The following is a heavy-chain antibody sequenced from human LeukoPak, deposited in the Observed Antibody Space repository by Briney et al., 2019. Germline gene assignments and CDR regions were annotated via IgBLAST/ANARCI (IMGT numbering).Heavy chain of an antibody. CDR1: GGTFSSYA. CDR2: INPNSGGT. D-gene: IGHD2-8*01. V-gene: IGHV1-2*06. CDR3: ARSPYDWFDP. Sequence: ASVKVSCKASGGTFSSYAISWVRQAPGQGLEWMGRINPNSGGTNYAQKLQGRVTMTRDTSISTAYMELSRLRSDDTAVYYCARSPYDWFDPWGQGTLVTVSS. J-gene: IGHJ5*02.